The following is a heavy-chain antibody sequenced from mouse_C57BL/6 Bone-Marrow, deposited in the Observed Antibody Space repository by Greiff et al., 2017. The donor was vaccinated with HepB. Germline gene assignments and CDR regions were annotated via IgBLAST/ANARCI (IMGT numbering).Heavy chain of an antibody. J-gene: IGHJ1*03. V-gene: IGHV1-81*01. CDR2: IYPRSGNT. CDR3: ARGASFTTVVATNFDV. CDR1: GYTFTSYG. Sequence: QVQLQQSGAELARPGASVKLSCKASGYTFTSYGISWVKQRPGQGLEWIGEIYPRSGNTYYNEKFKGKATLTADKSSSTAYMELRSLTSEDSAVYFCARGASFTTVVATNFDVWGTGTTVTVSS. D-gene: IGHD1-1*01.